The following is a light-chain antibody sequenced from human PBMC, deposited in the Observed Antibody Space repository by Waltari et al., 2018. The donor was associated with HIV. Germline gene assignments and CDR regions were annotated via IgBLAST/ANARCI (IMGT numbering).Light chain of an antibody. CDR1: QSISSF. CDR3: QQYDNVPVT. V-gene: IGKV1-39*01. CDR2: AAS. J-gene: IGKJ3*01. Sequence: DIQMTQSPSSLSASVGDRVTITCRASQSISSFLNWYQQKPGKAPNLLIYAASSLQSGVPSRFSGSGSATDFTLTISSLQPEDFATYYCQQYDNVPVTFGPGTKVEIK.